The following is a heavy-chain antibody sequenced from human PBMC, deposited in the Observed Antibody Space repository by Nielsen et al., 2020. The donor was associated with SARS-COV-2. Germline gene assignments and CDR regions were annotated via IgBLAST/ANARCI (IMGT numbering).Heavy chain of an antibody. J-gene: IGHJ6*03. V-gene: IGHV4-30-2*01. CDR2: IYHSGST. CDR3: ARLTMVRDYYYYYYMDV. D-gene: IGHD3-10*01. Sequence: LRLSCAVSGGSIGSGGYSWSWIRQPPGKGLEWIGYIYHSGSTYYNPSLKSRVTISVDRSKNQFSLKLSSVTAADTAVYYCARLTMVRDYYYYYYMDVWGKGTTVTVSS. CDR1: GGSIGSGGYS.